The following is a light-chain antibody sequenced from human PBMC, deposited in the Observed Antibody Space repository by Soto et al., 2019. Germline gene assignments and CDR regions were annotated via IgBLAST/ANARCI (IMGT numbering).Light chain of an antibody. CDR1: QDISNS. CDR3: QHLNYSPYT. CDR2: GAF. J-gene: IGKJ2*01. V-gene: IGKV1-9*01. Sequence: DIQLTQSPSFLSAAVGDRVTIICRASQDISNSLAWYQQKPGKAPKLLIFGAFTLQSGAPSRFSGSGSGTEFTLTISSLQPEDFAIYYGQHLNYSPYTFGQGTKLEIK.